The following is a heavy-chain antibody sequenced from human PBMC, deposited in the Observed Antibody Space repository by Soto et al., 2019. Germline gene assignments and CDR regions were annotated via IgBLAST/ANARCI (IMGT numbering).Heavy chain of an antibody. J-gene: IGHJ3*01. CDR2: ISAFNGYT. D-gene: IGHD2-21*01. CDR3: ARGRGVVIPAGTPDAFDV. Sequence: ASVKVSCKASGYIFNKYGFNWVRQAPGQGLEWMGRISAFNGYTNFAQKFQGRVTLTTDTSTNIAYMELSSLRSDDTAIYYCARGRGVVIPAGTPDAFDVWGQGTMVTVSS. CDR1: GYIFNKYG. V-gene: IGHV1-18*01.